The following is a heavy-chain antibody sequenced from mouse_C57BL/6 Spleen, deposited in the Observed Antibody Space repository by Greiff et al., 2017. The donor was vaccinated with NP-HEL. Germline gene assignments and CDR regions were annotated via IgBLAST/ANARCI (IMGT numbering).Heavy chain of an antibody. CDR2: INPGSGGT. Sequence: QVQLQQSGAELVRPGTSVKVSCKASGYAFTNYLIEWVKQRPGQGLEWIGVINPGSGGTNYNEKFKGKATLTADKSSSTAYMQLSSLTSEDSAVYFCAREQSSRAMDYWGQGTSVTVSS. V-gene: IGHV1-54*01. CDR3: AREQSSRAMDY. D-gene: IGHD3-1*01. CDR1: GYAFTNYL. J-gene: IGHJ4*01.